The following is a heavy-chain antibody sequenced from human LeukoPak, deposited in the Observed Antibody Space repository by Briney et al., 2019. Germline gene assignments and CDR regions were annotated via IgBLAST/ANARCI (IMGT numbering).Heavy chain of an antibody. Sequence: PSETLSLTCGVSGGSFSNYIWSWVRQPPGKGLEWIGEILQGGVTNYNSSLKSRVTMSMDTSKNQFHLDLTSVTAADAGQYFCARGGRGTYMRHWGQGILLTVSS. V-gene: IGHV4-34*01. J-gene: IGHJ4*02. CDR1: GGSFSNYI. D-gene: IGHD1-26*01. CDR2: ILQGGVT. CDR3: ARGGRGTYMRH.